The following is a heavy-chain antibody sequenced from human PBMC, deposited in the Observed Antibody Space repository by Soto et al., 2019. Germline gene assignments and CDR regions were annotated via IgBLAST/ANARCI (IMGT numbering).Heavy chain of an antibody. CDR1: GGSISSYY. CDR3: ARLPMPAATDDY. V-gene: IGHV4-59*01. Sequence: KSSETLSLTCTVSGGSISSYYWSWIRQPPGKGLEWIGYIYYSGSTNYNPSLKSRVTISVDTSKNQFSLKLSSVTAADTAVYYCARLPMPAATDDYWGQGTLVTVSS. D-gene: IGHD2-15*01. CDR2: IYYSGST. J-gene: IGHJ4*02.